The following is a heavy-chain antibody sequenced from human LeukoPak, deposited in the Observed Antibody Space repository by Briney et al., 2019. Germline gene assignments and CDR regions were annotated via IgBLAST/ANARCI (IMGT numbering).Heavy chain of an antibody. V-gene: IGHV3-74*03. CDR3: ARIYFGATGHYLFFDL. J-gene: IGHJ2*01. CDR1: GFTFSDYW. CDR2: INSDGSST. Sequence: GGSLRLSCAASGFTFSDYWIHWVREAPGKGLVWVSHINSDGSSTKYADSVKGRFTLSRDNARNTLYLQMNSLRAEDTAIYYCARIYFGATGHYLFFDLWGRGTLVTVSS. D-gene: IGHD2/OR15-2a*01.